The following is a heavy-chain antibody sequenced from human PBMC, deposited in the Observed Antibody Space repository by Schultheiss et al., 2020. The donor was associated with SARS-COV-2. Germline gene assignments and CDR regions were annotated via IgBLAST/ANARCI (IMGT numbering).Heavy chain of an antibody. CDR1: GGSISSSSYY. V-gene: IGHV4-39*07. CDR2: INHSGST. Sequence: SQTLSLTCTVSGGSISSSSYYWGWIRQPPGKGLEWIGEINHSGSTNYNPSLKSRVTISVDTSKNQFSLKLSSVTAADTAVYYCARGSGVPSSGMDVWGQGTTVTVSS. J-gene: IGHJ6*02. D-gene: IGHD3-10*01. CDR3: ARGSGVPSSGMDV.